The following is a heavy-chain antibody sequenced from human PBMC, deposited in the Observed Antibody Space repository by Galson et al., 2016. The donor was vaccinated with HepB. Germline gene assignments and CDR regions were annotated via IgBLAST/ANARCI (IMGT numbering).Heavy chain of an antibody. CDR2: LSHDGAYN. CDR1: GFTFSSYA. V-gene: IGHV3-30-3*01. Sequence: SMRLSCAASGFTFSSYAMHWVRQAAGKGLEWVAVLSHDGAYNYYADSVRGRFTISRDNSKHTLYLQMNSLRPEDTVVYYCAIDDDYIWGSNLYSRTVPHYFFDYWGQGTLVTVSS. J-gene: IGHJ4*02. CDR3: AIDDDYIWGSNLYSRTVPHYFFDY. D-gene: IGHD3-16*02.